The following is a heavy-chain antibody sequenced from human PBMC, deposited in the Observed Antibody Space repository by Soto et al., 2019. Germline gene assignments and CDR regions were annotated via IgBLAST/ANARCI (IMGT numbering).Heavy chain of an antibody. CDR2: VYYSGST. J-gene: IGHJ4*02. Sequence: PSETLSLTCNVSGGSVSRVSYYWSWIRQSPGTGLEWIGYVYYSGSTNYNPSLKSTVTISVDTSKNQFSLKLRSVTAAETAVYYCATSISIFGVVPFWGQGTLVTVSS. CDR1: GGSVSRVSYY. D-gene: IGHD3-3*01. CDR3: ATSISIFGVVPF. V-gene: IGHV4-61*01.